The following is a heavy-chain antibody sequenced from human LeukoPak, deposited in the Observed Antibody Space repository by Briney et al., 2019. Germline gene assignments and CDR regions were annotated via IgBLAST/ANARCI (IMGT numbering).Heavy chain of an antibody. J-gene: IGHJ5*02. CDR1: GGSISCYY. CDR3: ARHLTMAIYSGYDTEHWFDP. CDR2: IYYSGGT. V-gene: IGHV4-59*08. Sequence: PSETLSLTCTVSGGSISCYYWSWIRQPPGKGLEWIGYIYYSGGTNYNPSLKSRVTISVDTSKNQFSLKLGSVTAADTAVYYCARHLTMAIYSGYDTEHWFDPWGQGTLVTVSS. D-gene: IGHD5-12*01.